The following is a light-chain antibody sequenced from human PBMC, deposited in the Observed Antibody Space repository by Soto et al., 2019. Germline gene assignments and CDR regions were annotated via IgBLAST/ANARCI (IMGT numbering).Light chain of an antibody. CDR3: QQYSIYPWT. CDR1: QSISTW. V-gene: IGKV1-5*01. Sequence: GDIVTITCLSSQSISTWLAWYQQKPGKAPKVLIFDASSLESVVPSRFSGSGSATEFTLTISSLQPDDFATYYCQQYSIYPWTFGQGTKVDIK. CDR2: DAS. J-gene: IGKJ1*01.